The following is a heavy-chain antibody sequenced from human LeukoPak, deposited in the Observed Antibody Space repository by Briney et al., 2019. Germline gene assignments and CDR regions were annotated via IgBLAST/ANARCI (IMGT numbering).Heavy chain of an antibody. CDR2: IHTSGST. J-gene: IGHJ5*02. Sequence: SETLSLTCTVSGGSISSYYWSWIRQPAGKGLEWIGRIHTSGSTNYNPSLKSRVTMSVDTSKDQFSLKLSSVTAADTAVYYCARAYYCGSGSYRSWFDPWGQGTLVTVSS. CDR1: GGSISSYY. CDR3: ARAYYCGSGSYRSWFDP. V-gene: IGHV4-4*07. D-gene: IGHD3-10*01.